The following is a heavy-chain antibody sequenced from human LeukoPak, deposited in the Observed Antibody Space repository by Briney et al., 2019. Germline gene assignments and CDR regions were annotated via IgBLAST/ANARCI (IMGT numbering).Heavy chain of an antibody. J-gene: IGHJ3*02. V-gene: IGHV3-15*01. D-gene: IGHD2-15*01. CDR3: TTVLAAKAFIDAFDI. CDR1: GFTCSNAR. Sequence: GNLRCYSAASGFTCSNARMSRQRQAPGKELMCVGRLKSKTEGGATDYDAPVNGRWTMSINAAKNTLNLQMNNLKTEDNATYYCTTVLAAKAFIDAFDIWGQGTMVTVSS. CDR2: LKSKTEGGAT.